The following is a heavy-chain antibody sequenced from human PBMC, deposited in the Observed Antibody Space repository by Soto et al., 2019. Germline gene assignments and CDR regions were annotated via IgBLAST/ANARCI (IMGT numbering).Heavy chain of an antibody. J-gene: IGHJ4*02. Sequence: SETLSLTCTVSGGSMSRYYWTWLRQSTGRGLEWIGYISYSGSTYYNPSLKSRVPISADTSNNQFSLRMNSMIAADTAVYYCARADPDASVGYWGQGTLVTVSS. CDR2: ISYSGST. CDR1: GGSMSRYY. V-gene: IGHV4-59*01. CDR3: ARADPDASVGY. D-gene: IGHD2-15*01.